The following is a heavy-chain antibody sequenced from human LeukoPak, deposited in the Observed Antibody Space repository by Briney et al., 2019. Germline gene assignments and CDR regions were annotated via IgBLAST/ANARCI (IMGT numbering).Heavy chain of an antibody. D-gene: IGHD3-10*01. CDR2: LDPEDGET. Sequence: ASVKVSCKVSGYTLTELSMHWVRQAPGKGLEWMGGLDPEDGETIYAQKFQGRVTMTEDTSTDTAYMELSSLRSEDTAVYYCATVVYGSGSYYNVLYNWFDPWGQGTLVTVSS. J-gene: IGHJ5*02. V-gene: IGHV1-24*01. CDR3: ATVVYGSGSYYNVLYNWFDP. CDR1: GYTLTELS.